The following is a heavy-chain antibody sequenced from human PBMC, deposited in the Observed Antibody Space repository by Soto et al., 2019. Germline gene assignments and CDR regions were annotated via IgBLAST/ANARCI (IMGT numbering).Heavy chain of an antibody. CDR1: GGSISSYY. CDR2: IYYSGST. Sequence: QVQLQESGPGLVKPSETLSLTCTVSGGSISSYYWSWIRQPPGKGLEWIGYIYYSGSTNYNPSLKSRVTISVDTSKNQFSLKLSSVTAADTAVYYCARDPGYAQPVWGQGTTVTVSS. D-gene: IGHD2-15*01. V-gene: IGHV4-59*01. J-gene: IGHJ6*02. CDR3: ARDPGYAQPV.